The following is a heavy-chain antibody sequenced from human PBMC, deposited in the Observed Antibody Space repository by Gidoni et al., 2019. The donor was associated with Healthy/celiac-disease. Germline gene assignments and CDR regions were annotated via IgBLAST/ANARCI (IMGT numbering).Heavy chain of an antibody. D-gene: IGHD3-3*01. J-gene: IGHJ3*02. CDR2: TSSSSSYI. CDR1: GFPYRTYR. V-gene: IGHV3-21*01. CDR3: ARAGEPWTTCWSGYYLLGDAFDI. Sequence: EVPLVESGGGLVKPGGSLTLSCAASGFPYRTYRMTWVLQAPGKGLEWVSSTSSSSSYIYYADSVKGRFTISRDNAKNSLYLQMNSLRAEDTAVYYCARAGEPWTTCWSGYYLLGDAFDIWGQGTMVTVSS.